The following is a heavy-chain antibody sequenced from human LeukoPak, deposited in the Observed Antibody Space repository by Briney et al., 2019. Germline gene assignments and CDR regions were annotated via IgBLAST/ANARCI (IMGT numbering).Heavy chain of an antibody. V-gene: IGHV1-18*01. CDR2: ISTDSQNT. D-gene: IGHD6-13*01. Sequence: ASVKVSCKASGYTFTNYGIIWVRQAPGQGLEWMGWISTDSQNTNYIQKVQGRVTVTTDTSTSTVYMELSSLRSEDTAVYYCARAGISSSWSHWFDPWGQGTLVTVSS. CDR1: GYTFTNYG. CDR3: ARAGISSSWSHWFDP. J-gene: IGHJ5*02.